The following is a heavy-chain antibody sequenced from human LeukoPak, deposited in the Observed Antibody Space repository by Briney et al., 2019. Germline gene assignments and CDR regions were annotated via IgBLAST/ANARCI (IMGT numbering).Heavy chain of an antibody. CDR1: GYTLTDYY. D-gene: IGHD3-22*01. V-gene: IGHV1-2*06. J-gene: IGHJ4*02. CDR3: ARVGYYESSGYYEY. CDR2: INPNSGGT. Sequence: ASVKVSCKASGYTLTDYYMHWVRQAPGQGLEWMGRINPNSGGTNYAQKFQGRVTMTRDTSISTVYMELSRLRSDDTAAYYYARVGYYESSGYYEYWGQGTLVTVSS.